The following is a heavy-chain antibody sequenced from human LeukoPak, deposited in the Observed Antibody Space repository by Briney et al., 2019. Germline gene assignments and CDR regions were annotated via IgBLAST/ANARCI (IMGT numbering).Heavy chain of an antibody. Sequence: GRSLRLSCAASGFTFSSYAMSWVRQAPGKGLEWVSAISGSGGSTYYADSVKGRFTISRDKSKNTLYLQMNSLRAEDTAVYYCAKDFSDPRRLYYLDYWGQGTLVTVSS. V-gene: IGHV3-23*01. CDR1: GFTFSSYA. J-gene: IGHJ4*02. D-gene: IGHD2-21*02. CDR2: ISGSGGST. CDR3: AKDFSDPRRLYYLDY.